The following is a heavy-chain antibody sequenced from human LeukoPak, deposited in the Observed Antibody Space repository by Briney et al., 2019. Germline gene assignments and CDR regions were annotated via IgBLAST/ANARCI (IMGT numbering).Heavy chain of an antibody. J-gene: IGHJ4*02. CDR2: IRYDESKK. Sequence: GGSLRLSCAASGFTFSSYGMHWVRQAPGKGLEWVSFIRYDESKKYYADSVKGRFTISRDNSKKTLYLQMNSLRAEDTAVYYCAKSRGWGLRLGGPDYWGQGTLVRVSS. CDR3: AKSRGWGLRLGGPDY. V-gene: IGHV3-30*02. D-gene: IGHD3-16*01. CDR1: GFTFSSYG.